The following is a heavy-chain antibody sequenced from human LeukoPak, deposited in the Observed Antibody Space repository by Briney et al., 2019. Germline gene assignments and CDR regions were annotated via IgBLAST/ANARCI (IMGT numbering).Heavy chain of an antibody. J-gene: IGHJ4*02. V-gene: IGHV4-31*03. Sequence: SETLSLTCTVSGGSITTGGYYWRWIRQPPGKGLEWIGYIYYSGSTYYNPSLRSRLTISVDTSQNQFSLKLSSVTAADTAVYYYARWFGESGLDYWGQGTLVTVSS. CDR3: ARWFGESGLDY. D-gene: IGHD3-10*01. CDR1: GGSITTGGYY. CDR2: IYYSGST.